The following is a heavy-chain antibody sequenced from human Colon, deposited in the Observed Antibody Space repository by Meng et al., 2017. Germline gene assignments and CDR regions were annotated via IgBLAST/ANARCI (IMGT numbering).Heavy chain of an antibody. J-gene: IGHJ4*02. CDR1: GFTLSNYG. CDR3: ARDLSLGSLFDY. CDR2: IWYHGSNE. D-gene: IGHD5-12*01. Sequence: GLLVECGGGVVQPGRALRLSCAASGFTLSNYGMHWVRQAPGKGLEWVALIWYHGSNENYADSVKGRLTNSRDTSKNTLYLQMDSLRAEDTAVYYCARDLSLGSLFDYCGQGTLVTVSS. V-gene: IGHV3-33*01.